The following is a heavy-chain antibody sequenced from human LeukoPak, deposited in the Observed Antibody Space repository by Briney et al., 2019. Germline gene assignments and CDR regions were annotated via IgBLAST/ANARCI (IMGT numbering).Heavy chain of an antibody. CDR1: GFTFSSYG. J-gene: IGHJ4*02. CDR2: ISYDGSNK. CDR3: AKDLLSNYDILTGYPGIDY. Sequence: GGSLRLSCAASGFTFSSYGMHWVRQAPGKGLEWVAVISYDGSNKYYADSVKGRFTISRDNSKNTLYLQMNGLRAEDTAVYYCAKDLLSNYDILTGYPGIDYWGQGTLVTVSS. D-gene: IGHD3-9*01. V-gene: IGHV3-30*18.